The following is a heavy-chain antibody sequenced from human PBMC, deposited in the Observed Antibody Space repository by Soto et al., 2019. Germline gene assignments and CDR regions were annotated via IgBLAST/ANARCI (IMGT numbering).Heavy chain of an antibody. Sequence: ASVKVSCKASGYTFTGYYMHWVLQAPGQGLEWMGWINPNSGGTNYAQKFQGWVTMTRDTSISTAYMELSRLRSDDTAVYYCASVSLLYSGSYPSPYYYYYYGMDVWGQGTTVTVSS. D-gene: IGHD1-26*01. J-gene: IGHJ6*02. CDR3: ASVSLLYSGSYPSPYYYYYYGMDV. CDR2: INPNSGGT. V-gene: IGHV1-2*04. CDR1: GYTFTGYY.